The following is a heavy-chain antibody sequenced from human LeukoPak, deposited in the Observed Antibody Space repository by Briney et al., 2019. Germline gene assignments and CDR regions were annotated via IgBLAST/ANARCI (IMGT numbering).Heavy chain of an antibody. Sequence: GGSLRLSCAASGFTVSTNSISWFRQAPGKGLEWVSVIYNDGRTYYANSVKGRFTISRDNSKNTLFLQMNSLRAEDTAVYFCARVDYGDDYGGQGTLVTVSS. V-gene: IGHV3-53*01. CDR2: IYNDGRT. D-gene: IGHD4-17*01. CDR3: ARVDYGDDY. CDR1: GFTVSTNS. J-gene: IGHJ4*02.